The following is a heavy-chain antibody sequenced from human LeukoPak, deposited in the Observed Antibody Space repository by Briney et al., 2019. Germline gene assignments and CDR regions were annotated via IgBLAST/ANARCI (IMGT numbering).Heavy chain of an antibody. V-gene: IGHV3-53*01. CDR1: GFTVSSNY. CDR3: VKKGQADDDGKPD. D-gene: IGHD1-1*01. CDR2: IYSGGST. Sequence: GGSLRLSCAASGFTVSSNYMSWVRQAPGKGLEWVSVIYSGGSTYYADSVKGRFTISRDNSKNTLYLQMNNLRADDTAVYYCVKKGQADDDGKPDWGQGTLVTVSS. J-gene: IGHJ4*02.